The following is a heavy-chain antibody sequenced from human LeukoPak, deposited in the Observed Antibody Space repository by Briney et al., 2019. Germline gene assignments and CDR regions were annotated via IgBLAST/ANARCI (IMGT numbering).Heavy chain of an antibody. Sequence: ASVKVSCKASGYTFTSYYMHWVRQAPGQGLEWMGIINPSGGSTIYAQKFRGRVTMTRDTSTSTVYMELSSLRSEDTAVYYCARDPGYCSSTSCYDNWFDHWGQGTLVTVSS. V-gene: IGHV1-46*03. CDR2: INPSGGST. CDR3: ARDPGYCSSTSCYDNWFDH. J-gene: IGHJ5*02. CDR1: GYTFTSYY. D-gene: IGHD2-2*01.